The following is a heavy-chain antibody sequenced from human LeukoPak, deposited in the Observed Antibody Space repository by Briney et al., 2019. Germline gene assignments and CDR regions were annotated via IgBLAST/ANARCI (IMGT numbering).Heavy chain of an antibody. Sequence: GGSLRLSCVVSGFTFSSYSMNWVRQAPGKGLEWVSFISSSSGYIYYADSVKGRFTISRDNAKNSLYLQMNTLRAEDTAVYYCARGRLPYCSSTTCQNYGMDVWGQGTTVTVSS. CDR3: ARGRLPYCSSTTCQNYGMDV. CDR2: ISSSSGYI. J-gene: IGHJ6*02. D-gene: IGHD2-2*01. CDR1: GFTFSSYS. V-gene: IGHV3-21*01.